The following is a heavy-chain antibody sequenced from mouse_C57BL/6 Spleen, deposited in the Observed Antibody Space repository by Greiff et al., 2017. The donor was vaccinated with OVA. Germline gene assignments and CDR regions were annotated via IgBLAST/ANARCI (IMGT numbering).Heavy chain of an antibody. CDR1: GYSFTSYY. Sequence: VKLVESGPELVKPGASVKISCKASGYSFTSYYIHWVKQRPGQGLEWIGWIYPGSGNTKYNEKFKGKATLTADTSSSTAYMQLSSLTSEDSAVYYCARGWNDYDEFAYWGQGTLVTVSA. J-gene: IGHJ3*01. V-gene: IGHV1-66*01. D-gene: IGHD2-4*01. CDR2: IYPGSGNT. CDR3: ARGWNDYDEFAY.